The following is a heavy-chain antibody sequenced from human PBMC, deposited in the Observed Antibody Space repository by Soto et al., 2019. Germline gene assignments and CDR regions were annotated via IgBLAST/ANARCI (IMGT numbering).Heavy chain of an antibody. CDR2: IYSGTT. V-gene: IGHV4-30-2*01. J-gene: IGHJ5*01. Sequence: QVHLQESASGPVKPSQTLSLTCAVSGVSISSGGYSWSWIRQPPGRGMEWIGYIYSGTTHYNPSLKSRVTISMDRYKNQVSLRLKSVTAADTAVYYCAREDSGAFFDFWGQGNLVTVSS. CDR1: GVSISSGGYS. D-gene: IGHD2-15*01. CDR3: AREDSGAFFDF.